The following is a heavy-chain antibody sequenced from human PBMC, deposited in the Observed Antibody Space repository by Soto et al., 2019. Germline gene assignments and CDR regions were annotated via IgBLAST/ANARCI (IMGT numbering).Heavy chain of an antibody. CDR1: GGSFSGYY. CDR3: ARLASSGWYYFDY. Sequence: QVQLQQWGAGLLKPSETLSLTCAVYGGSFSGYYWSWIRQPPGKGLEWIGEINHSGSTNYNPSLKSPATISVETSRNQFSLKLSSVTAADTAVYYCARLASSGWYYFDYWGQGTLVTVSS. V-gene: IGHV4-34*01. J-gene: IGHJ4*02. D-gene: IGHD6-19*01. CDR2: INHSGST.